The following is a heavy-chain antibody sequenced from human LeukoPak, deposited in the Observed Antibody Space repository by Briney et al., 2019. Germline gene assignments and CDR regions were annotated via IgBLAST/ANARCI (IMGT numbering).Heavy chain of an antibody. D-gene: IGHD3-3*01. CDR1: GFTFSSYG. V-gene: IGHV3-30*02. CDR2: IRYDGSNK. Sequence: GGSLRLSCAASGFTFSSYGMHWVRQAPGKGLEWVAFIRYDGSNKYYADSVKGRFTISRDNSKNSLYLQMNSLRAEDTAVYYCARDTYLRSLDWGQGTLVTVSS. J-gene: IGHJ4*02. CDR3: ARDTYLRSLD.